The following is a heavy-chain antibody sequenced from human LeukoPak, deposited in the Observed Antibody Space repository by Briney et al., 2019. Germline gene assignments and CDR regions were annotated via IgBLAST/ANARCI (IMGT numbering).Heavy chain of an antibody. D-gene: IGHD5-18*01. Sequence: PSETLSLTCTVSGGSISSYYWSWIRQPPGKGLEWIGYIYYSGSTNYNPSLKSRVTISVDTSKNQFSLKLSSVTAADTAVYYCARISNSEYSYVHLIFDYWGQGTLVTVSS. V-gene: IGHV4-59*08. J-gene: IGHJ4*02. CDR1: GGSISSYY. CDR2: IYYSGST. CDR3: ARISNSEYSYVHLIFDY.